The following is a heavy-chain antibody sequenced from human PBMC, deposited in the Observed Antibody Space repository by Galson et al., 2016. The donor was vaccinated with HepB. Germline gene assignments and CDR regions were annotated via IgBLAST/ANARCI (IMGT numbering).Heavy chain of an antibody. CDR2: IRSKAYSGAT. CDR3: TRDRPSPIYYDTAGYRGFDAFDV. J-gene: IGHJ3*01. CDR1: GVTFGDYA. V-gene: IGHV3-49*03. Sequence: SLRLSCAASGVTFGDYAMSWFRQTPGKGLEWVGLIRSKAYSGATEYAASVKGRFSISRDDSKSIAYLQLNSLKTEDTAVYYCTRDRPSPIYYDTAGYRGFDAFDVWGPWTMVTVSS. D-gene: IGHD3-16*01.